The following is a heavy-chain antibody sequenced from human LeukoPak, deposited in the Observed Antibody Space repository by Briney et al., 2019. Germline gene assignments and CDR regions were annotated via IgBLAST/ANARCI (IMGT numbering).Heavy chain of an antibody. CDR3: ARDGLVDTPMGAGY. Sequence: PGGSLRLSCAAWGFTFDDYDMGGVRQAPGRGLEGGVGINWKGGSTGYADSVKGRFTISRDNAKNSLYLQMNSLRAEDTALYYCARDGLVDTPMGAGYWGQGTLVTVSS. D-gene: IGHD5-18*01. CDR1: GFTFDDYD. CDR2: INWKGGST. V-gene: IGHV3-20*04. J-gene: IGHJ4*02.